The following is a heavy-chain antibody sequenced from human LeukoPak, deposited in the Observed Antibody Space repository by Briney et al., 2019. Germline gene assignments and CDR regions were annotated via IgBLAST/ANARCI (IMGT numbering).Heavy chain of an antibody. Sequence: GGSLRLSCAASGFTFSSYWMSWVRQAPGKGLEWVANIKQDGSEKYYVDSVKGRFTISRDNAKNSLYLQMNSLRAEDTAVYYCAREYRRDYSGSPQHFDSWGQGTLVTVSS. J-gene: IGHJ4*02. V-gene: IGHV3-7*01. CDR1: GFTFSSYW. CDR3: AREYRRDYSGSPQHFDS. D-gene: IGHD1-26*01. CDR2: IKQDGSEK.